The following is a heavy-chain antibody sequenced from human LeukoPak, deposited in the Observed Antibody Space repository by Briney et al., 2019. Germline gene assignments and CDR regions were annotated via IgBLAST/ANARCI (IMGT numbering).Heavy chain of an antibody. CDR1: GYSISSGYY. D-gene: IGHD2-15*01. CDR3: ARPRGSCSGGSCYHYYFDY. Sequence: PSETLSLTCAVSGYSISSGYYWGWIRQPPGKGLEWIGSIYHSGSTYYNPSLKSRVTISVDTSKNQFSLKLSSVTAADTAVYYCARPRGSCSGGSCYHYYFDYWGQGTLVTVSS. V-gene: IGHV4-38-2*01. CDR2: IYHSGST. J-gene: IGHJ4*02.